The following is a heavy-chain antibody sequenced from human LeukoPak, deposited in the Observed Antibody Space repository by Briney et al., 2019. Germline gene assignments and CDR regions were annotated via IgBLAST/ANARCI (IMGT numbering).Heavy chain of an antibody. D-gene: IGHD6-13*01. V-gene: IGHV3-21*01. CDR3: ARGYGAAAWYMDY. CDR2: ISSSSVYI. J-gene: IGHJ4*02. CDR1: GFTFSSYS. Sequence: PGGSLRLSCAASGFTFSSYSMNWVRQAPGKGLEWVSSISSSSVYIYYADSMKGRFTTSRDNAKNPLHLEMNSLRAEDTALYYCARGYGAAAWYMDYWGQGTLVTVSS.